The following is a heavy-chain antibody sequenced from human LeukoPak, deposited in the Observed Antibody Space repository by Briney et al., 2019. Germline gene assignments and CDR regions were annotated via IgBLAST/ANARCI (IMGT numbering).Heavy chain of an antibody. J-gene: IGHJ4*02. V-gene: IGHV3-20*04. CDR2: INSNGGST. CDR1: GFTFTDYG. Sequence: GASLRLSCAASGFTFTDYGMHWVRQAPGQGLEWVSGINSNGGSTGYADSVKGRFTISRDNAKNSLYLQMNSLRAEDTALYYCARAVRIAVAGNFDYWGQGTLVTVSS. D-gene: IGHD6-19*01. CDR3: ARAVRIAVAGNFDY.